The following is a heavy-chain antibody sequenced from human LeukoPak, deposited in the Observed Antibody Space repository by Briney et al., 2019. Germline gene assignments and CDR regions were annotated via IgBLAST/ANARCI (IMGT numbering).Heavy chain of an antibody. J-gene: IGHJ3*02. CDR3: ARGRGSRAYSGSYYDEFRRDQRHDAFDI. D-gene: IGHD1-26*01. Sequence: SETLSLTCTVSGGSMSSYYWSWIRQPAGKGLEWIGRIYTSGSTNYNPSLKSRVTISVDTSKNQFSLKLSSVTAADTAVYYCARGRGSRAYSGSYYDEFRRDQRHDAFDIWGQGTMVTVSS. CDR1: GGSMSSYY. V-gene: IGHV4-4*07. CDR2: IYTSGST.